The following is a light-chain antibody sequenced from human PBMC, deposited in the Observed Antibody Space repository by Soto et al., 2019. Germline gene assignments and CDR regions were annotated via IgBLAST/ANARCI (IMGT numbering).Light chain of an antibody. CDR2: DVS. CDR3: CSYAGSSHYV. J-gene: IGLJ1*01. CDR1: SSDVGGYNY. Sequence: QSAXTQPXSXSXXPGXXXTXXXTGTSSDVGGYNYVSWYQQHPGKAPKLMIYDVSKRPSGVPDRFSGSKSGNTASLTISGLQAEDEADYYCCSYAGSSHYVFGTGTKLTVL. V-gene: IGLV2-11*01.